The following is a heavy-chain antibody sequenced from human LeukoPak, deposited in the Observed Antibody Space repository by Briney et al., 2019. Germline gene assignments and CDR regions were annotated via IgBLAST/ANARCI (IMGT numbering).Heavy chain of an antibody. CDR3: ARDRVYCSGSDAFDI. Sequence: HGASVKVSCKASGYTFTGYYMHWVRQAPGQGLEWMGWINPNRGGTNYAQKFQGWDTMTRDTSISTAYMELSRLRSDDTAVYYCARDRVYCSGSDAFDIWGQGTMVTVSS. CDR2: INPNRGGT. D-gene: IGHD3-10*01. J-gene: IGHJ3*02. CDR1: GYTFTGYY. V-gene: IGHV1-2*04.